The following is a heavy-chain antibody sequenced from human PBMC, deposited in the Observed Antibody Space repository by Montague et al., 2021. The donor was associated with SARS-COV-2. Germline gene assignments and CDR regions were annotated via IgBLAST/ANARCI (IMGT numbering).Heavy chain of an antibody. CDR3: ARDSHHSLLLWFGELPRQNWFDP. V-gene: IGHV3-30-3*01. CDR1: GFTFSSYA. D-gene: IGHD3-10*01. Sequence: SLRLSCAASGFTFSSYAMHWVRQAPGKGLEWVAVISYDGSNKYYADSVKGRFTISRDNSKNTLCLQMNSLRAEDTAVYYCARDSHHSLLLWFGELPRQNWFDPWGQGTLVTVSS. CDR2: ISYDGSNK. J-gene: IGHJ5*02.